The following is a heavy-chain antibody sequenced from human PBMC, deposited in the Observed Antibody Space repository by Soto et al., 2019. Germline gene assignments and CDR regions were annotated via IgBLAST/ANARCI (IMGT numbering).Heavy chain of an antibody. J-gene: IGHJ4*02. CDR2: IWYDGGNK. CDR3: ARDGDVNTGFGKDY. D-gene: IGHD3-16*01. Sequence: VGSLRLSCAASGFTFSNYGMHWVGQAPGKGLEWVAFIWYDGGNKYYAESVKGRFTISRDNSKNTLYLQMNSLRAEDTAVYYCARDGDVNTGFGKDYWGQGTLVTVSS. V-gene: IGHV3-33*01. CDR1: GFTFSNYG.